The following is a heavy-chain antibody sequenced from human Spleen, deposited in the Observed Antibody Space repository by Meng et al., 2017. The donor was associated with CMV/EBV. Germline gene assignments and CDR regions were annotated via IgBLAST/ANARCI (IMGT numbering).Heavy chain of an antibody. J-gene: IGHJ4*02. Sequence: GESLKISCAASGFTFSSYAMSWVRQAPGKGLEWVSSISNSGGSTYYADSAKGRFSISRDNFKNTLYLEMNSLRAEDTAVYHCTKEGYLDNDYHDYWGQGTLVTVSS. CDR2: ISNSGGST. CDR3: TKEGYLDNDYHDY. CDR1: GFTFSSYA. V-gene: IGHV3-23*01. D-gene: IGHD3/OR15-3a*01.